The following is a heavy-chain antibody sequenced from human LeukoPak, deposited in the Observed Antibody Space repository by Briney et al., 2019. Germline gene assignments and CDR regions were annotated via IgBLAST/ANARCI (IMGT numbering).Heavy chain of an antibody. J-gene: IGHJ4*02. Sequence: GGSLRLSCAASGFTFSSYAMSWVRQAPGKGLEWVSGITGSGGGAYYADSVKGRFTISRDSSSSTLFLQMKSLRAEDTATYYCAKEVAAGRKGIDYWGQGILVTVSS. V-gene: IGHV3-23*01. CDR1: GFTFSSYA. D-gene: IGHD6-6*01. CDR2: ITGSGGGA. CDR3: AKEVAAGRKGIDY.